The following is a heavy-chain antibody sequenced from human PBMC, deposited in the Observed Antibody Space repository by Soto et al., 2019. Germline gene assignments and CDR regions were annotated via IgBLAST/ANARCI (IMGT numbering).Heavy chain of an antibody. CDR2: IIPDFGTA. D-gene: IGHD4-17*01. J-gene: IGHJ6*02. V-gene: IGHV1-69*12. CDR3: SRGDATKIVVTTYYGMDV. Sequence: QVQLVQSGAEVKKPGSSVRVSCKASGGTLRNYGISWVRQAPGQGLEWMGGIIPDFGTANYAQKFQGRVTITADESTSTVYMDVTSLRSEDTAVYYCSRGDATKIVVTTYYGMDVWGQGTTVTVSS. CDR1: GGTLRNYG.